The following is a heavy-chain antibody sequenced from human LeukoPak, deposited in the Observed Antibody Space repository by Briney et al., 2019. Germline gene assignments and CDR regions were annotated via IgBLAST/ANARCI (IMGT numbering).Heavy chain of an antibody. CDR2: IYYSGSI. J-gene: IGHJ5*02. D-gene: IGHD4-11*01. V-gene: IGHV4-31*03. CDR3: ARTTGANWFDP. CDR1: GGSISSGGYY. Sequence: SETLSLTCTVSGGSISSGGYYWSWIRQHPGKGLEWIGYIYYSGSIYYNPSLKSRVTISVDTTKNQFSLKLSSVTAADTAVYYCARTTGANWFDPWGQGTLVTVSS.